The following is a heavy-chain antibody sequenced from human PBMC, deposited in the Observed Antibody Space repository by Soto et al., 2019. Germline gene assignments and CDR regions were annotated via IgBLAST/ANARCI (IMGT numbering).Heavy chain of an antibody. J-gene: IGHJ4*02. Sequence: SGPTLVNPTQTLTLTCTFSGFSLSTSGMCVSWIRQPPGKALEWLARIDWDDDKYYSTSLKTRLAISKDTSKNQVVLTMTNMDPVDTATYFCARMSLLTGPFDYWGQGTPVTVSS. D-gene: IGHD7-27*01. CDR1: GFSLSTSGMC. CDR3: ARMSLLTGPFDY. CDR2: IDWDDDK. V-gene: IGHV2-70*11.